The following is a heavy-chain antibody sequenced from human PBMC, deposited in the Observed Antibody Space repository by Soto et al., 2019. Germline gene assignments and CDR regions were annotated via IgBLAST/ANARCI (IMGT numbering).Heavy chain of an antibody. CDR1: GGSISSGDYY. CDR2: IYYSGST. J-gene: IGHJ5*02. CDR3: ARSYGDYVYWFDP. D-gene: IGHD4-17*01. V-gene: IGHV4-30-4*01. Sequence: QVQLQESGPGLVKPSQTLSLTCTVSGGSISSGDYYWSWIRQPPGKGLEWIGYIYYSGSTYYNPSLKSRVTISVDTSKNHCSLKLSSVTAAGTAVYYCARSYGDYVYWFDPWGQGTLVTVSS.